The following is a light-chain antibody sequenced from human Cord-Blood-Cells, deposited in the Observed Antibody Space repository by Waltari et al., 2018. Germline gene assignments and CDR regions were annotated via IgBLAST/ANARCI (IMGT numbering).Light chain of an antibody. CDR1: QGLSNY. J-gene: IGKJ3*01. V-gene: IGKV1-27*01. Sequence: DIQMTQSPSSLSASVGDRVTITCRASQGLSNYLAWDQQKPGKVPKLLIYAASTLQSGVTSRFSGSGSVTECTLTISTLQPKDVATSNCRKYNSAQFASSPGTKVDI. CDR2: AAS. CDR3: RKYNSAQFA.